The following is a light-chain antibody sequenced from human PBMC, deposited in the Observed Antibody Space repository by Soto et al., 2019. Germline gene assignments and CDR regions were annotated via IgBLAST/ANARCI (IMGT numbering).Light chain of an antibody. CDR1: QSVSSY. V-gene: IGKV3-11*01. CDR3: QQRSHWPFT. J-gene: IGKJ4*01. CDR2: DAS. Sequence: EIVLTQSPATMSLSPGARATISCRASQSVSSYLAWYQQKPGQAPQLLIYDASNRASGIPARFSGSGSGTDFTLTITSLEPEDVAVYYCQQRSHWPFTFGGGTTVEIK.